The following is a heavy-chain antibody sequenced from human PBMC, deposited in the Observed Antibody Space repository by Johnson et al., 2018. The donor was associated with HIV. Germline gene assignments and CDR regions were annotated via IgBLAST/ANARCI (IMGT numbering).Heavy chain of an antibody. CDR3: AKDRGQFGDGVPDAFDI. Sequence: QVQLVESGGGVVQPGRSLRLSCAASGFTFSSYAMHWVRQAPGRGLAWVAVISYDASKKYYADSVKGRFTICRDNSKNTLYLQMKSLRAEDKAVYYCAKDRGQFGDGVPDAFDIWGQGTMVTVSS. CDR1: GFTFSSYA. D-gene: IGHD3-10*01. J-gene: IGHJ3*02. CDR2: ISYDASKK. V-gene: IGHV3-30*04.